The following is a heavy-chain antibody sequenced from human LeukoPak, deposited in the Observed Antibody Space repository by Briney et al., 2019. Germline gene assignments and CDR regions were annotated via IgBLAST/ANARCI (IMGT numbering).Heavy chain of an antibody. CDR1: GFTVSSNY. CDR3: ATTPIITMIVGALGAFDI. CDR2: IYSGGST. Sequence: GGSLRLSCAASGFTVSSNYMSWVRQAPGKGLEWVSVIYSGGSTYYADSVKGRFTISRDNSKNTLYLQMNSLRAEDTAVYYCATTPIITMIVGALGAFDIWGQGTMVTVSS. V-gene: IGHV3-66*01. D-gene: IGHD3-22*01. J-gene: IGHJ3*02.